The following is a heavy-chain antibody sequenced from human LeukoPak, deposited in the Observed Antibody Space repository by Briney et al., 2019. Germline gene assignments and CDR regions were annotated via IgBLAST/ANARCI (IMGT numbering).Heavy chain of an antibody. CDR2: ISASGGST. V-gene: IGHV3-23*01. CDR1: GFTFNNYA. D-gene: IGHD4-11*01. J-gene: IGHJ3*01. Sequence: PGGSLRLSCAASGFTFNNYAMSWVRQAPGKGLEWVSAISASGGSTYYADSVKGRFTISRDSSKNTLYLQMNSLRAEDTAVYYCAKVFVTALTTSAFDVWGQGTMVTVSS. CDR3: AKVFVTALTTSAFDV.